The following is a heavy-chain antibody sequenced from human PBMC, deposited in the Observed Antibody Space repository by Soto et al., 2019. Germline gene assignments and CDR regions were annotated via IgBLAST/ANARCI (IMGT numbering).Heavy chain of an antibody. V-gene: IGHV3-13*01. CDR1: GFTFSSYD. CDR3: ARGGIVGATTDDAFDI. J-gene: IGHJ3*02. D-gene: IGHD1-26*01. CDR2: IGTAGDT. Sequence: PGGSLRLSCAASGFTFSSYDMHWVRQATGKGLEWVSAIGTAGDTYYSGSVKGRFTISRENAKNSLYLQMNSLRAGDTAVYYCARGGIVGATTDDAFDIWGQGTMVT.